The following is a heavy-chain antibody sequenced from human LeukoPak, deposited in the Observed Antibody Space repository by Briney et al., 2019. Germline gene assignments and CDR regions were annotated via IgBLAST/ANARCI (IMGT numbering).Heavy chain of an antibody. J-gene: IGHJ3*02. D-gene: IGHD6-13*01. CDR3: AKDSQQLVHPDAFDI. Sequence: GGSLRLSCAASGFTFSGYAMSWVRQAPGKGLEWVSAISGSGGSTYYADSVKGRFTISRDNSKNTLYLQMNSLRAEDTAVYYCAKDSQQLVHPDAFDIWGQGTMVTVSS. CDR1: GFTFSGYA. CDR2: ISGSGGST. V-gene: IGHV3-23*01.